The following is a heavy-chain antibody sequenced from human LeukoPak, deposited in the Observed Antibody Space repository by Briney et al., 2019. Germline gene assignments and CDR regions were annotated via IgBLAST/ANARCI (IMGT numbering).Heavy chain of an antibody. CDR2: IYHSGGT. J-gene: IGHJ6*02. Sequence: SQTLSLTCAVSGGSISSGGYSWSWIRQPPGKGLEWIAYIYHSGGTYYNPSLKSRVTISVDRSKNQFSLKLSSVTAADTAVYYCARGKQQVAGSYGMDVWGQGTTVTVSS. CDR3: ARGKQQVAGSYGMDV. CDR1: GGSISSGGYS. D-gene: IGHD6-13*01. V-gene: IGHV4-30-2*01.